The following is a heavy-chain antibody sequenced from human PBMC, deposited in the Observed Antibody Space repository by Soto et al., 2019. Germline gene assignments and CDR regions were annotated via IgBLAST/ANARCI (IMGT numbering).Heavy chain of an antibody. CDR3: ARHGTTGGLYYYYGMDV. J-gene: IGHJ6*02. Sequence: SETLSLTCTVSGGSISSSSYYWGWIRQPPGKGLEWIGSIYYSGSTYYNPSLKSRVTISVDTSKNQFSLKLSSVTAADTAVYYCARHGTTGGLYYYYGMDVWGQGTTVTVSS. CDR2: IYYSGST. D-gene: IGHD4-17*01. CDR1: GGSISSSSYY. V-gene: IGHV4-39*01.